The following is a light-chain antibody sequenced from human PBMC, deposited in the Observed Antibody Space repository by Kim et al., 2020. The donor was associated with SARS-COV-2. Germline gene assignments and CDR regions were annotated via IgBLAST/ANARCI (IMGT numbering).Light chain of an antibody. J-gene: IGKJ1*01. V-gene: IGKV1-39*01. CDR3: QQSYSTPPT. CDR2: AAS. CDR1: QSMSSY. Sequence: DIQMTQSPPSLSASVGDRVSITCRASQSMSSYLNWYQQKPGKAPKLLIYAASNLQSGVPSRFSGSASGTDFTLTISSLQPEDFATYYCQQSYSTPPTFGQGTKVDIK.